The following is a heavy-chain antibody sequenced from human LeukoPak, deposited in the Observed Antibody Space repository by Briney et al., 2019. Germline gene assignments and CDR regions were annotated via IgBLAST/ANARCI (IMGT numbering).Heavy chain of an antibody. CDR1: GYTFTGYY. D-gene: IGHD1-26*01. CDR2: INPRGGST. Sequence: GASVKVSCKASGYTFTGYYMHWVRQAPGQGLEWMGRINPRGGSTIHAQKFQGRVTMTRDTSTSTVYMELSSLRSEDTAVYYCAKDWGRVGATKTPFDYWGQGTLVTVSS. CDR3: AKDWGRVGATKTPFDY. V-gene: IGHV1-46*01. J-gene: IGHJ4*02.